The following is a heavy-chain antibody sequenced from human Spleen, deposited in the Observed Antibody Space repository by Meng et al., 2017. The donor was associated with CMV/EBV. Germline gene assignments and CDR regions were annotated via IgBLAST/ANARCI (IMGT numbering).Heavy chain of an antibody. V-gene: IGHV3-74*01. D-gene: IGHD6-19*01. Sequence: GESLKISCAASGFTFSYYWMHWVRQAPGKGLVWVSRIKSDGSTTNYADSVKGRFTISRDNAKNTLNLQMNSLRAEDTAVYYCARGLAGPSDYWGQGTLCTVSS. CDR3: ARGLAGPSDY. CDR2: IKSDGSTT. CDR1: GFTFSYYW. J-gene: IGHJ4*02.